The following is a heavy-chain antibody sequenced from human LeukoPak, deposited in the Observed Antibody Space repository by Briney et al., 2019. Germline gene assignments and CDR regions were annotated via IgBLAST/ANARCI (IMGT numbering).Heavy chain of an antibody. CDR2: IYYSGST. CDR3: AGPSGSASDTEYFQN. D-gene: IGHD6-13*01. CDR1: GGSISSRNYY. V-gene: IGHV4-39*07. J-gene: IGHJ1*01. Sequence: SETLSLTCIVSGGSISSRNYYWGWIRQPPGKGLEWIGSIYYSGSTYYNPSLKSRVTISIDTSKNQFSLKLSSVTAADTAVYYCAGPSGSASDTEYFQNWGQGTLVTVSS.